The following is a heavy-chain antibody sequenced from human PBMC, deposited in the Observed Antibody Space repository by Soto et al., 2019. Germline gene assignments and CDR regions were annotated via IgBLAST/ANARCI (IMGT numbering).Heavy chain of an antibody. D-gene: IGHD1-1*01. CDR2: ISQDGAIA. V-gene: IGHV3-74*01. CDR3: LRDQRHWNEFADQ. Sequence: VQLVESGGGLVQPGGSLRLSCAASGFAFGSYWMHWVRQAPGKVLVWVSRISQDGAIATQADSVKGRFTISRDNAKNTLFLQMNSLRADDTAVYYCLRDQRHWNEFADQWGQGTLVTVSS. J-gene: IGHJ4*02. CDR1: GFAFGSYW.